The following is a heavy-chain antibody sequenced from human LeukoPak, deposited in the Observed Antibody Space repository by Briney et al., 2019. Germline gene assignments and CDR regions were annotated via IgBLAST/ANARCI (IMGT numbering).Heavy chain of an antibody. CDR3: ARHSNYYDSSGYYRNFDY. J-gene: IGHJ4*02. CDR1: GGSISSYY. CDR2: IYYSGST. V-gene: IGHV4-59*08. Sequence: PSETLSLTCTVSGGSISSYYWSWIRQPPGKGLEWIGYIYYSGSTNYNPSLKSRVTISVDTSKNQFSLKLSPVTAADTAVYYCARHSNYYDSSGYYRNFDYWGQGTLVTVSS. D-gene: IGHD3-22*01.